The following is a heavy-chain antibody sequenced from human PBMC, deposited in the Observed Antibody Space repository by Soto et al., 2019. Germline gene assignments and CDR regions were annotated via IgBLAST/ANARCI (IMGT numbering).Heavy chain of an antibody. CDR2: ISYDGSNK. Sequence: QEQLVESGGGVVQPGRSLRLTCAGSGFTFSSYGMHWVRQAPGKGLEWVAIISYDGSNKYYADSVKGRFTISRDNSKNTLYLQRNSLRAEDTAVYYCAKTTGDYPLYWYFDLWGRGTLVTVSS. CDR3: AKTTGDYPLYWYFDL. CDR1: GFTFSSYG. J-gene: IGHJ2*01. D-gene: IGHD4-17*01. V-gene: IGHV3-30*18.